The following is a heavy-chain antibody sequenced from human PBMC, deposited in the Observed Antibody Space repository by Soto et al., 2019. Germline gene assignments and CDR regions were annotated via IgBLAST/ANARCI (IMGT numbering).Heavy chain of an antibody. CDR2: ISGSGGST. CDR3: AKRGGWYGYYFDY. CDR1: GFTFSSYA. J-gene: IGHJ4*02. V-gene: IGHV3-23*01. D-gene: IGHD6-19*01. Sequence: EVQLLESGGGLVQPGGSLRLSCAASGFTFSSYAMSWVRQAPGKGLEWVSAISGSGGSTYYADSVKGRFTISRDNSKNTRYLQMNSLRAEDTAVYYCAKRGGWYGYYFDYWGQGTLVTVSS.